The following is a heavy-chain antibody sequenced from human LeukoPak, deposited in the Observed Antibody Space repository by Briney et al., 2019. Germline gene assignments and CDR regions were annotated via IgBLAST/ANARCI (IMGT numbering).Heavy chain of an antibody. J-gene: IGHJ6*02. CDR1: GFTFSSYS. CDR2: ISSSSSYI. V-gene: IGHV3-21*01. Sequence: GGSLRLSCAASGFTFSSYSMNWVRQAPGKGLEWVSSISSSSSYIYYADSVKGRFTISRDNAKNSLYLQMNSLRAEDTAVYYCASSGIYGDYGGGMDVWGQGTTVTVSS. D-gene: IGHD4-17*01. CDR3: ASSGIYGDYGGGMDV.